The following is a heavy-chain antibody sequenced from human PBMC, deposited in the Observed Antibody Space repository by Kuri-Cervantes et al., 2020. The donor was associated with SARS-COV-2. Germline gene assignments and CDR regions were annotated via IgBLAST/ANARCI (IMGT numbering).Heavy chain of an antibody. D-gene: IGHD1-1*01. CDR3: AIIGTLYNFDAFDI. Sequence: GESLKISCAASGFTFSDYYMSWIRQAPGRGLEWVSYISNSGSTIYYADSVKGRFTISRDNAKNSLYLQMNSLRAEDTAVYYCAIIGTLYNFDAFDIWGQGTMVTVSS. CDR1: GFTFSDYY. J-gene: IGHJ3*02. V-gene: IGHV3-11*04. CDR2: ISNSGSTI.